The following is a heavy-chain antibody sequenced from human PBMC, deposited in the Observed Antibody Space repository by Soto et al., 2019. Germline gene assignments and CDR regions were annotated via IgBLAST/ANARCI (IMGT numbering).Heavy chain of an antibody. J-gene: IGHJ4*02. CDR2: IWYDGSKE. Sequence: QVQLVESGGGVVQTGTSLRLSCAASGFTFSNYGMHWVRQAPGKGLEWVAVIWYDGSKEDYADSVKGRFIISRDNSKNILYLNMSSLRADDTAIYYCARARASYYDSPDYWGQGTLVTVSS. V-gene: IGHV3-33*01. CDR1: GFTFSNYG. CDR3: ARARASYYDSPDY. D-gene: IGHD3-22*01.